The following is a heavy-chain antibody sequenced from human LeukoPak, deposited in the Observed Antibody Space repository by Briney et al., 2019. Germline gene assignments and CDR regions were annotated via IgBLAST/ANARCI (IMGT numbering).Heavy chain of an antibody. J-gene: IGHJ4*02. D-gene: IGHD5-12*01. CDR1: RFTFDDYG. Sequence: GGSLRLSCAASRFTFDDYGMTWVRQAPGKGLEWVSGINWNGGSTGYADSVKGRFTISRDNAKNSLYLQMNSLRAEDTALYYCARRSGYDSNYFDYWGQGTLVTVSS. CDR2: INWNGGST. V-gene: IGHV3-20*04. CDR3: ARRSGYDSNYFDY.